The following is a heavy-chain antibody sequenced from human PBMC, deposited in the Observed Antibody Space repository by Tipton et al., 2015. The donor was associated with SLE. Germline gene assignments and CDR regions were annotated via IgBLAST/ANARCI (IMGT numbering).Heavy chain of an antibody. J-gene: IGHJ6*03. Sequence: LRLSCTVSGGSISNFYWSWIRQPPGKGLEWIGYIYYSGSTSYNPSLKSRVTISVDTSKNQFSLKLSSVTAADTAVYYCAIGGRIAALGTRYYYYMDVWGKGTTVTVSS. CDR3: AIGGRIAALGTRYYYYMDV. CDR2: IYYSGST. V-gene: IGHV4-59*01. D-gene: IGHD6-6*01. CDR1: GGSISNFY.